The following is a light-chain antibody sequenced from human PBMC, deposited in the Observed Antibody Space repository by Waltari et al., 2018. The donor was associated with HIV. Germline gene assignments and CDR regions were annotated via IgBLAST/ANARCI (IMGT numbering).Light chain of an antibody. CDR3: QSGDNKLTSVF. V-gene: IGLV3-25*03. CDR2: KDT. J-gene: IGLJ2*01. Sequence: SSALTQPPSVSVSPGQTVRITCPGAALPTPYTSCYQQKPGQPPVLVMYKDTQRSSGTPERFSGSSSGTTVTLTITAVRAEDEAYYYCQSGDNKLTSVFFGGGTRLTVL. CDR1: ALPTPY.